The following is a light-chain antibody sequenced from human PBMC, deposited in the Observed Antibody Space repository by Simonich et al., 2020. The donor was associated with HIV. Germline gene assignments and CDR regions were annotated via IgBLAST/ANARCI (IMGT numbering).Light chain of an antibody. J-gene: IGLJ3*02. V-gene: IGLV1-40*01. CDR1: SSNIGAGYD. Sequence: QSVLTQPPSVSGAPGQRVTISCTGSSSNIGAGYDVHWYQQLPGTAPNLLIYGNNNRPSGVPDRFSGSKAGTSASLAITGLQAEDEAHYYCQSYDSSLSGSRVFGGGTKLTVL. CDR3: QSYDSSLSGSRV. CDR2: GNN.